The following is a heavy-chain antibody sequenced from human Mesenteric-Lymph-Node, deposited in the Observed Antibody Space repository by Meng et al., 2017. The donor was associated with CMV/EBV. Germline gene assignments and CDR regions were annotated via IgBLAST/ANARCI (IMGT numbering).Heavy chain of an antibody. CDR3: ARRWPTIYGMDV. D-gene: IGHD5-24*01. CDR2: IYYIGNT. J-gene: IGHJ6*02. V-gene: IGHV4-39*01. Sequence: SETLSLTCAVYGAFSGYYWSWIRQPPGKGLEWIGSIYYIGNTYYNPSLKSRVTISVDTSKNQFSLKLSSVTAADTAVYYCARRWPTIYGMDVWGQGTTVTVSS. CDR1: GAFSGYY.